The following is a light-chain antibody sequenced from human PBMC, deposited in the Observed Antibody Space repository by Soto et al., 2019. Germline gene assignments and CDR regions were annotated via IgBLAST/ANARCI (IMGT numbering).Light chain of an antibody. V-gene: IGLV2-8*01. CDR3: CSRAGDNTYV. Sequence: QSVLTQPPSASGSLGQSVTISCTGTSDDVGGYNYVSWYQQHPGKAPKIMIYEVSKRPSGVPDRFSGSKSGNTASLTVSGLQAEDEAAYYCCSRAGDNTYVFGTGTKLTVL. CDR1: SDDVGGYNY. CDR2: EVS. J-gene: IGLJ1*01.